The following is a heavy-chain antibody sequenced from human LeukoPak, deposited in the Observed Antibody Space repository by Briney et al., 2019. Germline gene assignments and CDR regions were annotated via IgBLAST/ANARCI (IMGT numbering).Heavy chain of an antibody. CDR2: IASSGSTI. J-gene: IGHJ4*02. CDR1: GFTFSDYY. Sequence: GGSLRLSCAASGFTFSDYYMNWIRQAPGKGLEWVSYIASSGSTIYYADSVKGRFTISRDNAKNSLYLQMNSLRVEDTAVYYCARQRRRGFDYWGQGTMATVSS. CDR3: ARQRRRGFDY. V-gene: IGHV3-11*04.